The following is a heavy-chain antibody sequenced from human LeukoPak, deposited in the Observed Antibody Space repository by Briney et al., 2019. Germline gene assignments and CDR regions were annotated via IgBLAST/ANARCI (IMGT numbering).Heavy chain of an antibody. J-gene: IGHJ4*02. CDR2: IYHSGST. CDR3: AKLRDYGGNSGDFDY. D-gene: IGHD4-23*01. V-gene: IGHV4-59*07. Sequence: SDTLSLTCTVSGGSISGYYWSWIRQPPRKGLEWIGYIYHSGSTNYNPSLKSRVTISVDTSKNQFSLKLRSVTAADTAVYYCAKLRDYGGNSGDFDYWGQGTLVTVSS. CDR1: GGSISGYY.